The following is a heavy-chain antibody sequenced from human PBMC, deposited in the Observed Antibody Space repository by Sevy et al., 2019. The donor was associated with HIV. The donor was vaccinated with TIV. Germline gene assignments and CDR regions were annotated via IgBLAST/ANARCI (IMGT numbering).Heavy chain of an antibody. CDR1: GFTFSKYS. CDR3: AREGCTKPHDY. V-gene: IGHV3-23*01. Sequence: GGSLRLSCEASGFTFSKYSMSWVRQAPGKGLEWVSTFSFGCGRINYADSVKGRFTISRDDSKNTLYLQMNSLRAEDTAVYYCAREGCTKPHDYWGQGTLITVSS. J-gene: IGHJ4*02. D-gene: IGHD2-8*01. CDR2: FSFGCGRI.